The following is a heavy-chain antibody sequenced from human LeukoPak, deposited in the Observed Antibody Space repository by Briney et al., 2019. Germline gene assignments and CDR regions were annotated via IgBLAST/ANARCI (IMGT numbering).Heavy chain of an antibody. CDR3: ARGPYSYDSSGAFDI. Sequence: PSQTLSLTCTVSGGSISSATYYWSWIRQPAGKGLEWIGRISSSGSTNYNPSLKSRVTISVDTSKNQFSLKLSSVTAADTAVYFCARGPYSYDSSGAFDIWGQGTMVTVSS. CDR2: ISSSGST. J-gene: IGHJ3*02. V-gene: IGHV4-61*02. D-gene: IGHD3-22*01. CDR1: GGSISSATYY.